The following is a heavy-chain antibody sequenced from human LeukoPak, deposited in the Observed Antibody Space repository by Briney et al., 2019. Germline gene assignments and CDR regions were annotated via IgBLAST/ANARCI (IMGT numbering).Heavy chain of an antibody. D-gene: IGHD2-2*01. CDR2: IYWDDDK. J-gene: IGHJ5*02. Sequence: SGPTLVNPTQTLTLTCTFSGFSLSTSGVGVGWIRQPPGKALEWLALIYWDDDKRYSPSLKSRLTITKDTSKNQVVLTMTNMDPVDTATYYCAHRSTSPYGGWFDPWGQGTLVTVSS. CDR3: AHRSTSPYGGWFDP. CDR1: GFSLSTSGVG. V-gene: IGHV2-5*02.